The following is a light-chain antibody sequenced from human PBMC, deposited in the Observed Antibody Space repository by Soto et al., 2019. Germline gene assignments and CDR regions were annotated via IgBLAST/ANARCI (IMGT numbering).Light chain of an antibody. V-gene: IGKV3-20*01. CDR2: GTS. CDR1: XSVRSRX. J-gene: IGKJ2*01. CDR3: QQYANSPPYT. Sequence: SPGXXAXXXXXXXXSVRSRXXAWYQQKPGQAPRLLFYGTSTRATGIPDRFSASGSETDFTLTISRLEPEDFAVYFCQQYANSPPYTFGQGTKLEIK.